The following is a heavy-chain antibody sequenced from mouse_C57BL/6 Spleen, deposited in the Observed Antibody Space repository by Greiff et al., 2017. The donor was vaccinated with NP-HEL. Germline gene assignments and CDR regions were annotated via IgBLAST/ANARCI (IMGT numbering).Heavy chain of an antibody. Sequence: QVQLQQSGAELVKPGASVKVSCKASGYTFTSYWMHWVKQRPGQGLEWIGRIHPCAGDTNYNQKFKGQATFTVDKSSNTAYMQLSSLTSEDSAVYYCAIGVGYGYDGFAYWGQGTLVTVSA. CDR2: IHPCAGDT. CDR3: AIGVGYGYDGFAY. D-gene: IGHD2-2*01. V-gene: IGHV1-74*01. J-gene: IGHJ3*01. CDR1: GYTFTSYW.